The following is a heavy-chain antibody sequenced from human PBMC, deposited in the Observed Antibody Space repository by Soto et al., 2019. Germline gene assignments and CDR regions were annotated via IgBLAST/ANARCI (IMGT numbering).Heavy chain of an antibody. D-gene: IGHD3-22*01. J-gene: IGHJ6*02. V-gene: IGHV3-11*06. Sequence: GRSLRLSCAASGFTFSDYYMSWIRQAPGKGLEWVSNISSSSSYKNYVDSVKGRFTISRDNAKNSLYLQMNSLRAEDTAVYYCARGPYFDLYYYYGMDVWGQGTTVTVSS. CDR2: ISSSSSYK. CDR1: GFTFSDYY. CDR3: ARGPYFDLYYYYGMDV.